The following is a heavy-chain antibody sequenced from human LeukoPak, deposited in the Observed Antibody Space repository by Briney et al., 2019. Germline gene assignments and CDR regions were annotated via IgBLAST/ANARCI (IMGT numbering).Heavy chain of an antibody. Sequence: GGSLRLSCAASGFTFSSYAMSWFRQAPGKGLEWVSVISGSGGSTYYADSVKGRFTISRDNSKNTLYLQMNSLRAEDTAVYYCAKDYSSSGYYFPSDYWGQGTLVTVSS. CDR2: ISGSGGST. V-gene: IGHV3-23*01. CDR3: AKDYSSSGYYFPSDY. CDR1: GFTFSSYA. J-gene: IGHJ4*02. D-gene: IGHD3-22*01.